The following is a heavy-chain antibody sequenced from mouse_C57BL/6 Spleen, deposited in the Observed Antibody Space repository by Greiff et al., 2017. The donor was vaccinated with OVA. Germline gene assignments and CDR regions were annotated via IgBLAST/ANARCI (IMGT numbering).Heavy chain of an antibody. V-gene: IGHV1-5*01. Sequence: VQLQQSGTVLARPGASVKMSCKTSGYTFTSYWMHWVKQRPGQGLEWIGAIYPGNSDTSYNQKFKGKAKLTAVTSASTAYMELSSLTNEDSAVYYCTSGTAQLYYFDYWGQGTTLTVSS. J-gene: IGHJ2*01. CDR3: TSGTAQLYYFDY. CDR1: GYTFTSYW. CDR2: IYPGNSDT. D-gene: IGHD3-2*02.